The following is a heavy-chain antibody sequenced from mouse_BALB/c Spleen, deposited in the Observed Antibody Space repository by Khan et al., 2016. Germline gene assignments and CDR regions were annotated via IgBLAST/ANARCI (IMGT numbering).Heavy chain of an antibody. J-gene: IGHJ1*01. CDR3: ARSNDWYFDV. V-gene: IGHV1S29*02. CDR1: GYTFTDYN. CDR2: IYPYNGGT. Sequence: VQLKQSGPDLVKPGASVKISCKASGYTFTDYNMHWVKQSHGKSLEWIGYIYPYNGGTGYNQKFKNKATLTVDNSSSTASMELRSLTSEDSAVYYCARSNDWYFDVWGAGTTVIVSS.